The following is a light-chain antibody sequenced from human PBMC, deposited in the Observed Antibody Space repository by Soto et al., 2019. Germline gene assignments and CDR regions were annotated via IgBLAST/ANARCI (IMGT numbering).Light chain of an antibody. J-gene: IGLJ2*01. CDR3: CSYAGSSTLV. V-gene: IGLV2-23*02. CDR2: DVS. Sequence: QSAPTQPASVSGSPGQSITISCTGTSSDVGSYNLVSWYQQHPGKAPKLMIYDVSKRPSGVSNRFSGSKSGNTASLTISGLQAEDEADYYCCSYAGSSTLVFGGGTKVTVL. CDR1: SSDVGSYNL.